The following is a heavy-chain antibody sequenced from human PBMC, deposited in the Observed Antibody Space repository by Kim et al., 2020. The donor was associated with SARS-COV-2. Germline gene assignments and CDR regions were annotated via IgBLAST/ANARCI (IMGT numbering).Heavy chain of an antibody. CDR1: GFTFSSYW. V-gene: IGHV3-7*03. Sequence: GGSLRLSCAASGFTFSSYWMSWVRQAPGKGLEWVANIKQDGSEKYYVDSVKGRFTISRDNAKNSLYLQMNSLRAEDTAVYYCARESLEAGTGIYYYGMDVWGQGTTVTVSS. J-gene: IGHJ6*02. D-gene: IGHD6-19*01. CDR2: IKQDGSEK. CDR3: ARESLEAGTGIYYYGMDV.